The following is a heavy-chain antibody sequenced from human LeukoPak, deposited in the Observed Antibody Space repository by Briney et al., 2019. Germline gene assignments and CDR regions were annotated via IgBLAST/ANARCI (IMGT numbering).Heavy chain of an antibody. CDR2: ISYDGSNK. CDR1: GFTFSGYW. CDR3: AREIAVDAYYYYGMDV. D-gene: IGHD6-19*01. Sequence: GGSLRLSCAASGFTFSGYWMHWVRQAPGKGLEWVAVISYDGSNKYYADSVKGRFTISRDNSKNTLYLQMNSLRAEDTAVYYCAREIAVDAYYYYGMDVWGQGTTVTVSS. J-gene: IGHJ6*02. V-gene: IGHV3-30*03.